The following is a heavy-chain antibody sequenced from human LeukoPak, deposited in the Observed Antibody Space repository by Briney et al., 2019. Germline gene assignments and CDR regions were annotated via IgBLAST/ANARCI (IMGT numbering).Heavy chain of an antibody. J-gene: IGHJ4*02. CDR3: ARDRVGSGWPRPYYFEV. CDR1: GYTLTGYY. Sequence: ASVKVSCKASGYTLTGYYLHWVRHAPGQGLEWMGWINPNTVATPSAQTFQGRITMTRDSSISTAYMDLSRLRSDDTAVYYCARDRVGSGWPRPYYFEVWGQGTLVTASS. D-gene: IGHD6-19*01. CDR2: INPNTVAT. V-gene: IGHV1-2*02.